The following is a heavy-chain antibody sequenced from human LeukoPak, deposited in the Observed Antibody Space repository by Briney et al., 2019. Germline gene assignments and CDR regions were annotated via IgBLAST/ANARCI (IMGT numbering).Heavy chain of an antibody. CDR3: AKILSGPYSFDL. CDR1: VSTFSTYP. Sequence: GESLRLSCTASVSTFSTYPMTWVHQAPGQGLEWVSAISGNSVTIYYADSVKGRFTISRDNSKNTLYLQMYSLRAEDTAVYYCAKILSGPYSFDLWGQGTLVTVSS. V-gene: IGHV3-23*01. D-gene: IGHD1-26*01. CDR2: ISGNSVTI. J-gene: IGHJ4*02.